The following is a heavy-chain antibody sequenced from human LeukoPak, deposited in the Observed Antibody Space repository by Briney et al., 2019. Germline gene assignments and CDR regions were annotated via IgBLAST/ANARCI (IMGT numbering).Heavy chain of an antibody. J-gene: IGHJ4*02. Sequence: NPSETLSLTCAVYGGSFSGYYWSWIRQSPRKGLEWIGNIYESGSTEYNPSLRSRLSISIDTSKNQFSLRLRSVTAADAAVYYCGRGRVIVGYWGQGIQVTVSS. V-gene: IGHV4-59*01. CDR1: GGSFSGYY. D-gene: IGHD1-26*01. CDR3: GRGRVIVGY. CDR2: IYESGST.